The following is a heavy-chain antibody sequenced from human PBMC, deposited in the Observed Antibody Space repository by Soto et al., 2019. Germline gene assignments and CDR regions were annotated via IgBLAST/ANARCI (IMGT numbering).Heavy chain of an antibody. CDR1: GDSMNYYY. D-gene: IGHD1-1*01. CDR2: IYNNGVT. CDR3: TGIPIRTTVPWFDP. V-gene: IGHV4-59*08. J-gene: IGHJ5*01. Sequence: TSETLSLTCTVSGDSMNYYYWSWIRQSPGKGLEWIGYIYNNGVTNYNPSLKSRVSLSVDTSRNHFSLNLASVTAADTAVYYCTGIPIRTTVPWFDPWGQGTLVTVSS.